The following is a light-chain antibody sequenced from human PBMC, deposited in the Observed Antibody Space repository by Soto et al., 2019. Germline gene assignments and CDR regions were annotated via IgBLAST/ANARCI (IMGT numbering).Light chain of an antibody. V-gene: IGKV3-20*01. J-gene: IGKJ4*01. CDR3: QDYGSASPI. CDR2: AAS. Sequence: EIVLTQSPGTLSLSPGERATLSCRASQSVSSSYLAWYQQKPGQAPRLLISAASSRATGVPDRFSGSGSGADFTLSVSRLEPEDFAVYYCQDYGSASPIFGGGTKVEIK. CDR1: QSVSSSY.